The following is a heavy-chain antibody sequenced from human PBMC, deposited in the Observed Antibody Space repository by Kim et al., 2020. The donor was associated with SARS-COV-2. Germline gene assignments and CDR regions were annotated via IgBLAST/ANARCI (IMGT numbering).Heavy chain of an antibody. J-gene: IGHJ6*02. Sequence: GGSLRLSCAASGFTFDDYAMHWVRQAPGKGLEWVSLISGDGGSTYYADSVKGRFTISRDNSKNSLYLQINSLRTEDTALYYCAKALAARGLLKYYYYYYGMDYWGQGTTVTVSS. V-gene: IGHV3-43*02. CDR2: ISGDGGST. D-gene: IGHD6-6*01. CDR3: AKALAARGLLKYYYYYYGMDY. CDR1: GFTFDDYA.